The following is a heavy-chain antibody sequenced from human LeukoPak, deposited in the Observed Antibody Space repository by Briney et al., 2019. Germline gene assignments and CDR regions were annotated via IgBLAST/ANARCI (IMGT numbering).Heavy chain of an antibody. CDR3: ARDRGGSGWYYFDY. V-gene: IGHV3-30-3*01. D-gene: IGHD6-19*01. CDR2: ISYNGTNE. Sequence: GGSLRLSCAASGFTFSIYAIHWVRQAPGKGLEWVAGISYNGTNEYYPDSLKGRFTISRDNSKNTLYLQMNILRAEDTALYYCARDRGGSGWYYFDYWGQGTLVTVSS. J-gene: IGHJ4*02. CDR1: GFTFSIYA.